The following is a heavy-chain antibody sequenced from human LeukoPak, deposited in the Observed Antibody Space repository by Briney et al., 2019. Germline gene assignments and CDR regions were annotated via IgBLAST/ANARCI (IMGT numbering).Heavy chain of an antibody. CDR2: IIPIFGTA. V-gene: IGHV1-69*05. Sequence: SVKVSCKASGGTFSSYAISWVRQAPGQGLEWMGGIIPIFGTANYAQKFQGRVTITTDESTSSAYMELSSLRSEDTAVYYCASDGRGHSSGFTYWGQGTLVTVSS. J-gene: IGHJ4*02. CDR1: GGTFSSYA. CDR3: ASDGRGHSSGFTY. D-gene: IGHD3-22*01.